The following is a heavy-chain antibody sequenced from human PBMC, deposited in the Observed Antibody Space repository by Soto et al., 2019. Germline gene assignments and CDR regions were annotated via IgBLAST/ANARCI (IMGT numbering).Heavy chain of an antibody. V-gene: IGHV4-59*01. CDR1: GGSIRDYF. J-gene: IGHJ4*02. D-gene: IGHD3-22*01. CDR3: ARDLTRSGYPFDY. Sequence: SETLSLTCTVSGGSIRDYFWTWIRQPPGKGLEWIGYIYYSGRTNYNPSLKSRVSISVDTSKNHFSLQLRSVTAADTAVYYCARDLTRSGYPFDYWGQGTLVTVSS. CDR2: IYYSGRT.